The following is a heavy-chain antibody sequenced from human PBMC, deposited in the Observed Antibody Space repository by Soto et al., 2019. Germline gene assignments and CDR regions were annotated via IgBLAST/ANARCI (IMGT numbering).Heavy chain of an antibody. CDR3: ASGGIAAAGTKF. D-gene: IGHD6-13*01. J-gene: IGHJ4*02. CDR1: GGSIISGDYY. CDR2: IYYSGDT. Sequence: PSETLSLTCTVSGGSIISGDYYWSWIRQTPGKGLEWIGYIYYSGDTNYNPSLKSRVIISVDTSKNQFSLNLNSVTAADTAVYYCASGGIAAAGTKFWGQGTLVTVSS. V-gene: IGHV4-30-4*01.